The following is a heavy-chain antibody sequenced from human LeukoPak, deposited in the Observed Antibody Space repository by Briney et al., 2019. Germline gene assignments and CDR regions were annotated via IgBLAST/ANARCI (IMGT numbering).Heavy chain of an antibody. V-gene: IGHV3-74*01. D-gene: IGHD3-22*01. Sequence: PGGSVRLSCAASGFTFSRYWMHWVRQVPGKGLYWVSRINPDGSSTNYADSVQGRFTISRDNAKNTLYLQMISLRADDTAIYYCWVYYFDASAYYALDYWGQGTLVTVSS. CDR2: INPDGSST. CDR3: WVYYFDASAYYALDY. J-gene: IGHJ4*02. CDR1: GFTFSRYW.